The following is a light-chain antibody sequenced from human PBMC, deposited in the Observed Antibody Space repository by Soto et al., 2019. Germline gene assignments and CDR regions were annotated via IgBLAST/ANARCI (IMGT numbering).Light chain of an antibody. V-gene: IGLV2-14*03. CDR2: DVS. CDR3: SSYTSSSTRLRV. Sequence: QSVLTQPASVSGSPGQSITISCTGTSSDVGPYNYVSWYQQHPGKAPKLMIYDVSNRPSGVSDRFSGSKSGNTASLTISGLQAEDEADYYCSSYTSSSTRLRVFGGGTKLTVL. CDR1: SSDVGPYNY. J-gene: IGLJ3*02.